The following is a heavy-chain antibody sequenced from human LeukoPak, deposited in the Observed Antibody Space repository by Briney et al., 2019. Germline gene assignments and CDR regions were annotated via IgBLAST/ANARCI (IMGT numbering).Heavy chain of an antibody. D-gene: IGHD5-18*01. CDR2: MNPNSGNT. CDR1: GYTFTSYD. Sequence: ASVKVSCKASGYTFTSYDINWVRQATGQGLEWLGWMNPNSGNTGYAQKFQGRVTMTRSTSISTAYMELSSLRSEDTAVYYCARAVGTAMDYYFDYWGQGTLVTVSS. CDR3: ARAVGTAMDYYFDY. J-gene: IGHJ4*02. V-gene: IGHV1-8*01.